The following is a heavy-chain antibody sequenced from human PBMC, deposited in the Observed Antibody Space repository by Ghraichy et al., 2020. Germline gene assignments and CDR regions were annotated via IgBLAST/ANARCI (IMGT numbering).Heavy chain of an antibody. D-gene: IGHD2-15*01. CDR3: ARGSSYCSGGSCYELDY. CDR1: GGSISSGGYS. Sequence: SETLSLTCVVSGGSISSGGYSWSWIRQPPGKGLEWIGYIYYSGSAYYNPSLKSRVTISVDMSKNQFSLKLSSVTAADTAVYYCARGSSYCSGGSCYELDYWGQGTLVTVSS. CDR2: IYYSGSA. V-gene: IGHV4-30-4*07. J-gene: IGHJ4*02.